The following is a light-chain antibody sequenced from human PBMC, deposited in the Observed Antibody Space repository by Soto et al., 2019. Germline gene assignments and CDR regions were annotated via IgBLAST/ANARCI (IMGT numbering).Light chain of an antibody. CDR2: DAS. V-gene: IGKV3-11*01. J-gene: IGKJ4*01. CDR1: QSVSSSY. Sequence: EIVLTQSPVTLSLSPGERATLSCRASQSVSSSYLAWYQQKPGQAPRLLLYDASNRATGIPARFSGSGFGTDFTLTISSLEPEDFAVYYCQQRTNGLTFGGGTKVDIK. CDR3: QQRTNGLT.